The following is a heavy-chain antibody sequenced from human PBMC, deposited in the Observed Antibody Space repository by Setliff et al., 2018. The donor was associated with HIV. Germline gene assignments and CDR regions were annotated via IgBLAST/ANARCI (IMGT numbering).Heavy chain of an antibody. CDR1: GVSVGSGDYY. CDR2: IFHSGDT. V-gene: IGHV4-31*03. Sequence: SETLSLTCSVSGVSVGSGDYYWHWIRQHPEKALEWIGYIFHSGDTYYNPSLKSRIPMPVDTSKNQFSLELTSLTAADTAVYYCATRPRIAARPFDYWGQGMLVTVSS. D-gene: IGHD6-6*01. J-gene: IGHJ4*02. CDR3: ATRPRIAARPFDY.